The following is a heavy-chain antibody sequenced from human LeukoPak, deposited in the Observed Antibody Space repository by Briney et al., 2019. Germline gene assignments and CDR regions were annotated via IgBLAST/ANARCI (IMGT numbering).Heavy chain of an antibody. D-gene: IGHD3-10*01. V-gene: IGHV3-15*01. CDR3: TTAFYYGSGSYLDY. CDR2: IKSKTDGGTT. J-gene: IGHJ4*02. CDR1: GGSISSYY. Sequence: ETLSLTCTVSGGSISSYYWSWIRQPPGKGLEWVGRIKSKTDGGTTDYAAPVKGRFTISRDDSKNTLYPQMNSLKTEDTAVYYCTTAFYYGSGSYLDYWGQGTLVTVSS.